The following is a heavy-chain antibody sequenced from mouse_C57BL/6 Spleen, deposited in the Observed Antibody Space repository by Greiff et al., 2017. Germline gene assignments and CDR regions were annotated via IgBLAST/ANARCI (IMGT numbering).Heavy chain of an antibody. CDR1: GYSFTGYY. J-gene: IGHJ4*01. Sequence: VQLQQSGPELVKPGASVKISCKASGYSFTGYYMNWVKQSPEKSLEWIGEINPSTGGTTYNQKFKAKATLTVDKSSSTAYMQLKSLTSEDSAVYYCARWVDYWGQGASDTVST. V-gene: IGHV1-42*01. CDR3: ARWVDY. CDR2: INPSTGGT.